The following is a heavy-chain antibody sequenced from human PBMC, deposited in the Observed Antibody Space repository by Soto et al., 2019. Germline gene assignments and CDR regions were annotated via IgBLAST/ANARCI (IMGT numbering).Heavy chain of an antibody. CDR1: GGSISSYY. Sequence: SETLSLTCTVSGGSISSYYWSWIRQPPGKGLEWIGYIYYSGSTNYNPSLKSRVTISVDTSKNQFSLKLSSVTAADTAVYYCARLRFYADNWFDPWGQGTLVTVSS. D-gene: IGHD3-16*01. J-gene: IGHJ5*02. V-gene: IGHV4-59*08. CDR2: IYYSGST. CDR3: ARLRFYADNWFDP.